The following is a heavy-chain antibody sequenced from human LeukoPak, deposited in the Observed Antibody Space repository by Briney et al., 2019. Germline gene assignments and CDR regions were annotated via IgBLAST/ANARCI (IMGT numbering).Heavy chain of an antibody. D-gene: IGHD3-16*01. CDR3: ARGAGFLGDMDV. CDR2: IYTSGST. J-gene: IGHJ6*03. CDR1: GGSVSSGSYY. Sequence: SQTLSLTCTVSGGSVSSGSYYWSWIRQPAGKGLEWIGRIYTSGSTNYNPSLKSRVTIPVDTSKNQFPMRLSSVTAAATAVYYCARGAGFLGDMDVWGKGTTVTVSS. V-gene: IGHV4-61*02.